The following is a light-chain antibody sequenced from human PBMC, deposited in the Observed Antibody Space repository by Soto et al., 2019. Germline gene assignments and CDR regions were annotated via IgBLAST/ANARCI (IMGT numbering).Light chain of an antibody. J-gene: IGLJ2*01. CDR2: DVS. V-gene: IGLV2-14*01. CDR1: SSDVGAYNY. CDR3: SSYTSSSTLV. Sequence: SALTQPAPLSGSPGPSITPSSPGNSSDVGAYNYVSWYQQHPGKAPKLMIYDVSNRPSGVSNRFSGSKSGNTASLTISGLQAEDEADYYCSSYTSSSTLVFGGGTKVTVL.